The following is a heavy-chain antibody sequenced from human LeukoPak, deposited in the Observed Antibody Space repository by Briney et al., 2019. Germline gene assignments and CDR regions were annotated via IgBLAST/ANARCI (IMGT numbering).Heavy chain of an antibody. V-gene: IGHV4-39*07. D-gene: IGHD3-10*01. CDR1: GGSISSSSYY. Sequence: SETLSLTCTVSGGSISSSSYYWGWIRQPPGKGLEWIGSIYYSGSTYYNPSLKSRVTISVDTSKNQFSLKLSSVTAADTAVYYCAMYPSGSYYGSGSYYKIWGQGTLVTVSS. CDR2: IYYSGST. J-gene: IGHJ4*02. CDR3: AMYPSGSYYGSGSYYKI.